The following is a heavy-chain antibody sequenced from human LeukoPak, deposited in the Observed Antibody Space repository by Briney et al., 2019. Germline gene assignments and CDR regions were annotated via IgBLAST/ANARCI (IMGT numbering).Heavy chain of an antibody. Sequence: PGGSLRLSCAASGFTVSSNYMSWVRQAPGKGLEWVSGISGSGGSTYYADSVKGRFTISRDNSKNTLFLQMNSLRAEDTAVYYCAKDFEYSGYSSSNFDYWGQGTLVTVSS. CDR2: ISGSGGST. CDR1: GFTVSSNY. V-gene: IGHV3-23*01. CDR3: AKDFEYSGYSSSNFDY. D-gene: IGHD6-13*01. J-gene: IGHJ4*02.